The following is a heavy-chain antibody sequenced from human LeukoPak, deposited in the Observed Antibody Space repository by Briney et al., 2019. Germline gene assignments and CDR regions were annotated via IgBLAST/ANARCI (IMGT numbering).Heavy chain of an antibody. D-gene: IGHD2-15*01. CDR1: GYTFTSYG. CDR2: INAGNGNT. Sequence: ASVKVSCKASGYTFTSYGISWVRQAPGQGLEWMGWINAGNGNTKYSQEFQGRVTITRDTSASTAYMELSSLRSEDMAVYYCARGQGRLYCSGGSCYSYWFDPWGQGTLVTVSS. V-gene: IGHV1-3*03. J-gene: IGHJ5*02. CDR3: ARGQGRLYCSGGSCYSYWFDP.